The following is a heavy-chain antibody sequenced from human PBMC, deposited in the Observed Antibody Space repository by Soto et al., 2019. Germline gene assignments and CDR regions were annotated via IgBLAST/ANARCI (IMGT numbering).Heavy chain of an antibody. CDR1: GYRFTNYW. CDR3: ARDYSSGTTWYEFDY. V-gene: IGHV5-51*01. CDR2: IYPGDSDT. Sequence: GESLKISCKGSGYRFTNYWIGWVRQMPGKGLEWMGIIYPGDSDTRYSPSFQGQVTISADKSINTAYLQWSSLKASDTAMYYCARDYSSGTTWYEFDYWGKGTQVTVSS. D-gene: IGHD3-22*01. J-gene: IGHJ4*02.